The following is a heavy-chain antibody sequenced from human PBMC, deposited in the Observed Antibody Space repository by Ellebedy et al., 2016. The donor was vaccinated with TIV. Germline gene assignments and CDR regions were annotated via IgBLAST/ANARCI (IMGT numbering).Heavy chain of an antibody. CDR2: INTGNGNT. Sequence: AASVKVSCKASGYTFTRYAMHWVRQAPGQRLEWMGWINTGNGNTKYSQKFQGRVTITRDTSASTAYMELRSLRSEDTAVYHCARGVTVTIDYWGQGTLVTVSS. D-gene: IGHD4-11*01. V-gene: IGHV1-3*04. CDR3: ARGVTVTIDY. J-gene: IGHJ4*02. CDR1: GYTFTRYA.